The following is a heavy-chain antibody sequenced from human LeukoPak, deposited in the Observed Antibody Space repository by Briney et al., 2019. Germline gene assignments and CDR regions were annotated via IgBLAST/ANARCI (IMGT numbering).Heavy chain of an antibody. CDR3: ARSSGWYGRVFDY. V-gene: IGHV4-39*07. J-gene: IGHJ4*02. CDR1: GGSISSSSYY. D-gene: IGHD6-19*01. Sequence: SETLSLTCTVSGGSISSSSYYWGWIRQPPGKGLEWIGSIYYSGSTNYSPSLKSRVTISVDTSKNQFSLKLSSVTAADTAVYYCARSSGWYGRVFDYWGQGTLVTVSS. CDR2: IYYSGST.